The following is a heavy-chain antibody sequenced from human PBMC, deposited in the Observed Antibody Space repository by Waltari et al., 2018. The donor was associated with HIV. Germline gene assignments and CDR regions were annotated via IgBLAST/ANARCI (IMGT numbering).Heavy chain of an antibody. J-gene: IGHJ6*02. V-gene: IGHV3-30*03. D-gene: IGHD6-19*01. CDR1: GVTSIVYA. CDR2: ISYDGSNE. CDR3: ARENGYSSRGGTQNYGMDV. Sequence: QAQLVESGGGEIQHARSPILASLAPGVTSIVYAICWCPMAAGKGLEWVTFISYDGSNEYYAGAVKGRFTISRDNSKNTLYLQMNSLRVEDTAVYYCARENGYSSRGGTQNYGMDVWGQGTTVTVS.